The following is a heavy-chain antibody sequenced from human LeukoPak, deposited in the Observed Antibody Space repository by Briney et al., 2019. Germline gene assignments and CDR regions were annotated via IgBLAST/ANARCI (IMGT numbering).Heavy chain of an antibody. J-gene: IGHJ4*02. CDR1: GFTFSDYY. V-gene: IGHV3-11*01. CDR2: ISSSGNII. CDR3: ARDLGYCTNGACHTRFDY. Sequence: PGGSLRLSCAASGFTFSDYYMSWIRQAPGKGLEWVSYISSSGNIIYYADSVKGRFSISRDSTKGSLFLQLNSLRAEDTAVYYCARDLGYCTNGACHTRFDYWGQGTLVTVSS. D-gene: IGHD2-8*01.